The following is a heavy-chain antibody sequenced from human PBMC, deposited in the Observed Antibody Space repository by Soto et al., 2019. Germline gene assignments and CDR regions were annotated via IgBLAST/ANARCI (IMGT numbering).Heavy chain of an antibody. CDR2: IYYSGST. J-gene: IGHJ4*02. V-gene: IGHV4-39*01. CDR3: ARQPADPARRGLRYYYGSGSYGHFDY. CDR1: GGSISSSSYY. Sequence: QLQLQESGPGLVKPSETLSLTCTVSGGSISSSSYYWGWIRQPPGKGLEWIGSIYYSGSTYYNPSLKSRVTISVDTSKNQFSLKLSSVTAADTAVYYCARQPADPARRGLRYYYGSGSYGHFDYWGQGTLVTVSS. D-gene: IGHD3-10*01.